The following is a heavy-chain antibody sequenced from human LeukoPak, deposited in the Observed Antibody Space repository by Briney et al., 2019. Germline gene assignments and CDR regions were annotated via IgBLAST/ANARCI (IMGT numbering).Heavy chain of an antibody. Sequence: NPGRSLRLSCAASGFTFSSYGMHWVRQAPGKGLEWVAVIWYDGSKTYYADSVKGRFTISRDNSKLYLQMNRLRAEDTAVYYCAREGSGSYDFDYWGQGTLVPVSS. J-gene: IGHJ4*02. CDR1: GFTFSSYG. CDR3: AREGSGSYDFDY. D-gene: IGHD1-26*01. CDR2: IWYDGSKT. V-gene: IGHV3-33*01.